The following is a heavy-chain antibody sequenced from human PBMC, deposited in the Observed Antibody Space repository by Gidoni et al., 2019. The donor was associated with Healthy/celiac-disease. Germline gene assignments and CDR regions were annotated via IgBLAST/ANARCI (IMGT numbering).Heavy chain of an antibody. V-gene: IGHV1-58*02. D-gene: IGHD3-3*01. Sequence: QMQLVQSGPEVKKPGTSVKVSCKASGFTFTSSAMQWVRQARGQRLEWIGWIVVGSGNTNYAQKFQERVTITRDMSTSTAYMELSSLRSEDTAVYYCAADRGGEYYDFWSGYFGKADWFDPWGQGTLVTVSS. CDR3: AADRGGEYYDFWSGYFGKADWFDP. CDR1: GFTFTSSA. CDR2: IVVGSGNT. J-gene: IGHJ5*02.